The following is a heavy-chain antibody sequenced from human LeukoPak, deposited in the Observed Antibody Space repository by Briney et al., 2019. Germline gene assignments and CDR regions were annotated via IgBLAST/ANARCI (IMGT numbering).Heavy chain of an antibody. J-gene: IGHJ5*02. D-gene: IGHD3-3*01. CDR3: ARELPKGFGEIFGVVTGGRNWFDP. CDR1: GFTFSSSA. V-gene: IGHV3-23*01. CDR2: ISGNAGTT. Sequence: PGRSLRLSCAASGFTFSSSAISSVRQAPGKGLEWVSAISGNAGTTYYAASVKGRFTISRDDSKNTLYLHMNSLRAEDTAVYYCARELPKGFGEIFGVVTGGRNWFDPWGQGTLVTVSS.